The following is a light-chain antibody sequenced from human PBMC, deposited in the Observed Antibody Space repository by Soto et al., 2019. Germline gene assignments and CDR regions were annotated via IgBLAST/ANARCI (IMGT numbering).Light chain of an antibody. V-gene: IGKV2-28*01. J-gene: IGKJ4*01. CDR1: QSLLHINGYNF. CDR3: VPPLRTPT. Sequence: DIVMTQSPLSLPVTPGEPASISCRSSQSLLHINGYNFLDWYLPKPGQSPQLLISLGSIRSSGVPDRFSGSGSGTDFTLKISKVETEDIGVYSCVPPLRTPTFGGGTKVDIK. CDR2: LGS.